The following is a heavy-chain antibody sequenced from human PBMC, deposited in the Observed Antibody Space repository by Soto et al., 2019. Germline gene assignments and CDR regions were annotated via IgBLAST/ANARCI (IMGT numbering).Heavy chain of an antibody. CDR2: IYHSGST. J-gene: IGHJ5*02. D-gene: IGHD6-13*01. CDR1: GGSISSGGYS. CDR3: ARAVIAAAGVWFDP. V-gene: IGHV4-30-2*01. Sequence: NPSETLSLTCAVSGGSISSGGYSWSWIRQPPGKGLEWIGYIYHSGSTYYNPSLKSRVTVSVDRSKNHFSLKLSSVTAADTAVYYCARAVIAAAGVWFDPWGQGTLVTVSS.